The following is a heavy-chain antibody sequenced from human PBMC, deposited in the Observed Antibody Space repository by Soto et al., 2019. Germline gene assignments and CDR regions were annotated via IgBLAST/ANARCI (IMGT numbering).Heavy chain of an antibody. D-gene: IGHD2-15*01. CDR2: VYPRDPDT. CDR1: GYIFIDYW. V-gene: IGHV5-51*01. CDR3: ARPPLPGYSIHFNS. Sequence: ESLKISCKASGYIFIDYWIGWVRQMPGKGLEWMGIVYPRDPDTRYSPSFQGQVTISADRSTGTAFLQWRSLKASDTALYYCARPPLPGYSIHFNSWGQGTLVTVSS. J-gene: IGHJ4*02.